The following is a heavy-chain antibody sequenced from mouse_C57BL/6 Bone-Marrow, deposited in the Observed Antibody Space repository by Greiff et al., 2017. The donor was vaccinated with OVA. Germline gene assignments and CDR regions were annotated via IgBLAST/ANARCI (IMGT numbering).Heavy chain of an antibody. Sequence: VQLQQSGAELARPGASVKLSCKASGYTFTSYGISWVKQRTGQGLEWIGEISPRSGNTYYNEKFKGKATLTADKSSSTAYMELRSLTSGDSDVYVCARLGVRDYWGEGTSVTVAA. V-gene: IGHV1-81*01. CDR3: ARLGVRDY. D-gene: IGHD2-2*01. J-gene: IGHJ4*01. CDR2: ISPRSGNT. CDR1: GYTFTSYG.